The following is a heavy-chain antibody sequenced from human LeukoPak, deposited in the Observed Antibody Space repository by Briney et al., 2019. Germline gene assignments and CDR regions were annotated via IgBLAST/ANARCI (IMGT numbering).Heavy chain of an antibody. V-gene: IGHV3-9*01. CDR2: ISWNSGST. CDR3: AKDLLQYSSTWYYFDY. Sequence: PGGSLRLSCAASGFTFDDYAMHWVRQTPGKVLECVSGISWNSGSTGYADSVKGRFTISRDNAKNSLYLQMDSLRAEDAALYYCAKDLLQYSSTWYYFDYWGQGTLVTVSS. CDR1: GFTFDDYA. D-gene: IGHD6-13*01. J-gene: IGHJ4*02.